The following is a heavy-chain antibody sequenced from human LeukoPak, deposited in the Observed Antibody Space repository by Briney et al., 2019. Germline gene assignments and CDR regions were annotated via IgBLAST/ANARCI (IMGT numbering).Heavy chain of an antibody. D-gene: IGHD6-6*01. CDR2: IRYSGST. V-gene: IGHV4-39*01. J-gene: IGHJ5*02. CDR1: GDSINSGDYY. CDR3: AKRRGGSSELDP. Sequence: PSETLSLICTVSGDSINSGDYYWGWIRQPPGKGLEWFGNIRYSGSTYYSLSLKSRVTISLDTSKNQFSLKLTSMTAADTAVYYCAKRRGGSSELDPWGQGTLVTVS.